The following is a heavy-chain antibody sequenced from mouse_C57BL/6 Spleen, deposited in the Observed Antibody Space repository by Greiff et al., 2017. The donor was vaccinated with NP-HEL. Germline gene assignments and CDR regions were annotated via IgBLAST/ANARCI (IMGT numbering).Heavy chain of an antibody. CDR3: ARTSSYGFAD. Sequence: QVQLQQSGPGLVQPSQSLSITCTVSGFSLTSYGVHWVRQSPGKGLEWLGVIWSGGSTDYNAAFISSMSISKDNSKSKIFFKMHSLQADDTAIYYCARTSSYGFADWGQGTLVTVSA. J-gene: IGHJ3*01. CDR1: GFSLTSYG. D-gene: IGHD1-1*01. CDR2: IWSGGST. V-gene: IGHV2-2*01.